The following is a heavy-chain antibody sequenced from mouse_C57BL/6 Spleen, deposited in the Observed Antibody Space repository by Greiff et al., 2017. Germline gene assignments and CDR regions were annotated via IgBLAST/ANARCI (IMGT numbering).Heavy chain of an antibody. CDR1: GYSITSGYY. V-gene: IGHV3-6*01. Sequence: DVKLVESGPGLVKPSQSLSLTCSVTGYSITSGYYWNWIRQFPGNKLEWMGYISYDGSNNYNPSLKNRISITRDTSKNQFFLKLNSVTTEDTATYYCASDELGFDYWGQGTTLTVSS. CDR2: ISYDGSN. J-gene: IGHJ2*01. CDR3: ASDELGFDY. D-gene: IGHD4-1*01.